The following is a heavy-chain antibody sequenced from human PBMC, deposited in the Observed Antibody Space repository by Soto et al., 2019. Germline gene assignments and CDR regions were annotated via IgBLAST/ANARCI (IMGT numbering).Heavy chain of an antibody. J-gene: IGHJ5*01. CDR3: ATRVSISGVVISWIDP. V-gene: IGHV1-69*01. Sequence: QVQLVQSGAEVKEPGSSVKVSCKASGGTFSSYSISWVRQAPGQGLEWMGGIIPILGTVQYAQMFQGRLTFTADESTSTAYMELSRLKSDDTAVYYCATRVSISGVVISWIDPWGRGTLVTVSS. CDR1: GGTFSSYS. CDR2: IIPILGTV. D-gene: IGHD3-3*01.